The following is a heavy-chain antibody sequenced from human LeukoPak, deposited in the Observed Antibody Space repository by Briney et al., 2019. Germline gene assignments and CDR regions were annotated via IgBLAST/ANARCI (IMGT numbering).Heavy chain of an antibody. Sequence: PGGSLRLSXAASGFTFSSYSMNWVRQAPGKGLEWGSSISSSSSYIYYADSVKDRFTISRDNAKNSLYLQMNSLRAEDTAVYYCARVRVVVTAAIDYWGQGTLVTVSS. CDR2: ISSSSSYI. V-gene: IGHV3-21*01. J-gene: IGHJ4*02. CDR3: ARVRVVVTAAIDY. CDR1: GFTFSSYS. D-gene: IGHD2-21*02.